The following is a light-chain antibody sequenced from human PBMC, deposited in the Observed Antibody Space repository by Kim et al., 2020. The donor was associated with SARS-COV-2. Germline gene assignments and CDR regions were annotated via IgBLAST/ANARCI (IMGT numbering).Light chain of an antibody. CDR2: YDN. CDR1: NIGGKG. V-gene: IGLV3-21*04. J-gene: IGLJ3*02. Sequence: PGETARITCGGNNIGGKGVNWYQQKPGQAPVLVIYYDNARPSGIPERFSGSNSGNTATLTISGVEAGDEADYYCQVWDTSIYHVLFGGGTQLTVL. CDR3: QVWDTSIYHVL.